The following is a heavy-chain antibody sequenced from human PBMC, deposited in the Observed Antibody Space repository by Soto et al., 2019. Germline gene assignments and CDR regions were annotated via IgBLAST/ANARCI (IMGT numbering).Heavy chain of an antibody. CDR2: IYWDDDK. Sequence: QITLKESGPTLVKPTQTLTLTCTFSGFSLSTSGVGVGWIRQPPGKALEWLALIYWDDDKRYSPSLKSRLTITKDPSKNQVVLTMTNMDPVDTATYYCAHRRLGYYVSGSRAFDIWGPGTMVTVSS. CDR3: AHRRLGYYVSGSRAFDI. CDR1: GFSLSTSGVG. J-gene: IGHJ3*02. D-gene: IGHD3-10*01. V-gene: IGHV2-5*02.